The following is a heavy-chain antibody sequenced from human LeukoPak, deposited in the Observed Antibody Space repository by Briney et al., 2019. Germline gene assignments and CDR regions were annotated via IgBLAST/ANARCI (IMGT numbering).Heavy chain of an antibody. CDR1: GVSISAIPYY. Sequence: KPSDTLSLTCTVSGVSISAIPYYWGWIRKPPGKGLEGIGSVYYPGTTYYNPSLKTRVTISVDTSKSQFSLKLTSVTAADTAVYFCARSHFYGSGVDSWGQGTLVTVSS. D-gene: IGHD3-10*01. CDR3: ARSHFYGSGVDS. V-gene: IGHV4-39*01. CDR2: VYYPGTT. J-gene: IGHJ5*01.